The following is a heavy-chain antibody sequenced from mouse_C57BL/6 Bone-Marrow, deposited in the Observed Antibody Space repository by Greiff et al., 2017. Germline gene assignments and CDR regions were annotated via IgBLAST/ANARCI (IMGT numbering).Heavy chain of an antibody. CDR2: IYPRSGNT. CDR1: GYTFTSYG. CDR3: ARDDGYPLYYYAMDY. Sequence: QVQLQQSGAELARPGASVKLSCKASGYTFTSYGISWVKQRTGQGLEWIGEIYPRSGNTYYNEKFQGKATLPADTSSSTAYMELRSLTSENSAVYFCARDDGYPLYYYAMDYWGQGTSVTVSS. V-gene: IGHV1-81*01. J-gene: IGHJ4*01. D-gene: IGHD2-3*01.